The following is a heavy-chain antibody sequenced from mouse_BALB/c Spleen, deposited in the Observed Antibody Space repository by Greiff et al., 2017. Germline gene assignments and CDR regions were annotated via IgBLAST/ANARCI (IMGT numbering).Heavy chain of an antibody. CDR3: ARHAGYDYDDGPLDY. D-gene: IGHD2-4*01. CDR2: FYPGSGSI. CDR1: GYTFTEYI. Sequence: QVQLQQSGAELVKPGASVKLSCKASGYTFTEYIIHWVKQRPGQGLEWIGWFYPGSGSIKYNEKFKDKATLTADKSSSTVYMELSRLTSEDSAVYSGARHAGYDYDDGPLDYWGQGTTLTVSS. V-gene: IGHV1-62-2*01. J-gene: IGHJ2*01.